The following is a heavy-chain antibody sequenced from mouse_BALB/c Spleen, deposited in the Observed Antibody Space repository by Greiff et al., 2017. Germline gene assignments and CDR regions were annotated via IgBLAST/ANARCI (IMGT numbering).Heavy chain of an antibody. J-gene: IGHJ4*01. D-gene: IGHD1-2*01. CDR1: GFTFSSYA. Sequence: EVQGVESGGGLVKPGGSLKLSCAASGFTFSSYAMSWVRQTPEKRLEWVASISSGGSTYYPDSVKGRFTISRDNARNILYLQMSSLRSEDTAMYYCARAYYGYVDYAMDYWGQGTSVTVSS. CDR3: ARAYYGYVDYAMDY. V-gene: IGHV5-6-5*01. CDR2: ISSGGST.